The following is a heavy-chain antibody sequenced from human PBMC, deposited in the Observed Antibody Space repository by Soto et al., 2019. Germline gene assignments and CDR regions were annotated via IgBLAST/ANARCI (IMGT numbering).Heavy chain of an antibody. J-gene: IGHJ5*02. CDR3: ARGRVVVPAAVMFNCLDP. Sequence: SQTLSLTCAISGDSVSSYSAAWNWIRQSPSGGLEWLGRTYYRSRFFSDYAESVKSRIIINPDTSKNQFSLQLKSVTPEDTAVYYCARGRVVVPAAVMFNCLDPWGQGALVTVSS. CDR1: GDSVSSYSAA. V-gene: IGHV6-1*01. CDR2: TYYRSRFFS. D-gene: IGHD2-2*01.